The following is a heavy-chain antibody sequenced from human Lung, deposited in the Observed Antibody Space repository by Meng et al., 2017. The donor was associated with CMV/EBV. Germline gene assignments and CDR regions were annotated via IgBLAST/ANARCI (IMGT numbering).Heavy chain of an antibody. CDR1: GFTFTNYW. Sequence: GESLKISCAASGFTFTNYWMTWARQAPGKGLEWVANIKQDGNGKLYVDSVRGRFTISRDNAENLVFLQMNSLRPGDTAVYYCARHVRYRFDYRGQGALVTVSS. CDR2: IKQDGNGK. J-gene: IGHJ4*02. D-gene: IGHD4-11*01. CDR3: ARHVRYRFDY. V-gene: IGHV3-7*01.